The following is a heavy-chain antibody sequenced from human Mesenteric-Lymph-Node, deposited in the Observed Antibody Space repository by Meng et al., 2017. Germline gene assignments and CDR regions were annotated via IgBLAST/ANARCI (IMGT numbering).Heavy chain of an antibody. CDR2: MYHSGTT. J-gene: IGHJ4*02. V-gene: IGHV4-4*02. CDR1: GGSISSSYW. Sequence: VQLQEPGPGWVKPSGTLSLPCVVSGGSISSSYWWTWVRQSPGKGLEWIGEMYHSGTTNYNPSLKSRVTISMGKSNNQLSLKLNSVTAADTAVYYCATQESRDGHNPYWGQGTLVTVSS. CDR3: ATQESRDGHNPY. D-gene: IGHD5-24*01.